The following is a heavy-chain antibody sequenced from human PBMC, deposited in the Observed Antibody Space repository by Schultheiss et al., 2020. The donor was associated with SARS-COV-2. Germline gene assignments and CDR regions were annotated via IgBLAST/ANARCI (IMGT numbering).Heavy chain of an antibody. V-gene: IGHV3-30-3*01. D-gene: IGHD1-14*01. J-gene: IGHJ3*02. Sequence: GESLKISCSASGFTLWNYDMHWVRQAPGKGLEWVSVMSNDGSSEYLADSVRGRFSLSRDNSKNTLYLQMNSLRAEDTAVYYCARDGWDKVPEIWGQGTMVTVSS. CDR1: GFTLWNYD. CDR3: ARDGWDKVPEI. CDR2: MSNDGSSE.